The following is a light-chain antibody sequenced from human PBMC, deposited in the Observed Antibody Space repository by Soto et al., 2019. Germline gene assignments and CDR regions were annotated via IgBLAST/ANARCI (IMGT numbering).Light chain of an antibody. CDR3: SSYAGSPYV. Sequence: QSALTQPPSASGSPGQSVTISCTGTSSDVGGYNYVSWYQQHPGKAPKLMIYEVSKRPSGVPDRFSGSKSGNTASLTVSGVQAEDEAYYFCSSYAGSPYVFGTGTKVTVL. CDR2: EVS. J-gene: IGLJ1*01. CDR1: SSDVGGYNY. V-gene: IGLV2-8*01.